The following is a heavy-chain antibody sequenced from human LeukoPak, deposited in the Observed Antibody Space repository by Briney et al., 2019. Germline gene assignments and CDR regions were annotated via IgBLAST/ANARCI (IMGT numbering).Heavy chain of an antibody. CDR3: ARGPNHYYYMDF. Sequence: GASVKVSCKASGYTFTGYYMHWVRQAPGQGLEWMGWINPNSGDTNYAQKFQGRVTMTRDKSINTVYMELSGLTSDDTALYYCARGPNHYYYMDFWGTGTTVSVSS. V-gene: IGHV1-2*02. D-gene: IGHD2-8*01. CDR2: INPNSGDT. CDR1: GYTFTGYY. J-gene: IGHJ6*03.